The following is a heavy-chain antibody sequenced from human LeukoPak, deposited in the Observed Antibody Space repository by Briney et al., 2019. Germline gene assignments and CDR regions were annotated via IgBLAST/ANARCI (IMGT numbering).Heavy chain of an antibody. CDR2: ISAYNGKT. J-gene: IGHJ4*02. Sequence: ASVKVSCKASGYTFSSYGISWVRQAPGQGLEWMAWISAYNGKTNYARKFRGRVTMTTDTSTSTAHMELRSLRSDDTAIYYCARDRNPYYDGSGYGYCWGQGTLVTVSS. CDR3: ARDRNPYYDGSGYGYC. V-gene: IGHV1-18*01. CDR1: GYTFSSYG. D-gene: IGHD3-22*01.